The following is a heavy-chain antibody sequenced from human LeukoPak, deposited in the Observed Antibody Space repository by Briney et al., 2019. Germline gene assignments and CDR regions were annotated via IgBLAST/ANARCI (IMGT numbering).Heavy chain of an antibody. D-gene: IGHD7-27*01. Sequence: GGSLRLSCAASGFTFSSYAMHWVRQAPGKGLEWVAVISYDGSNKYYADSVKGRFTISRDNSKNTLYLQMNSLRAEDTAVYYCARVKGWNWGGVDYWGQGTLVTVSS. CDR1: GFTFSSYA. CDR3: ARVKGWNWGGVDY. J-gene: IGHJ4*02. V-gene: IGHV3-30-3*01. CDR2: ISYDGSNK.